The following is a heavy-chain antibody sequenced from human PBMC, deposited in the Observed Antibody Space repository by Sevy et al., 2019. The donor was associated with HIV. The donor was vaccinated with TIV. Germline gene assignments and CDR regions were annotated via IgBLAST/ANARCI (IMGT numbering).Heavy chain of an antibody. CDR3: ARETSLGYTRSPYYYAMDV. CDR2: ISGTAGNT. Sequence: GGSLRLSCAVSEFTLSGNAMIWVRQAPGKGLEWVSGISGTAGNTYYADSVKGRLTIFRDNSKSTLYLQMNSLRAEDTAVSYCARETSLGYTRSPYYYAMDVWGQGTTVTVSS. CDR1: EFTLSGNA. J-gene: IGHJ6*02. D-gene: IGHD3-16*02. V-gene: IGHV3-23*01.